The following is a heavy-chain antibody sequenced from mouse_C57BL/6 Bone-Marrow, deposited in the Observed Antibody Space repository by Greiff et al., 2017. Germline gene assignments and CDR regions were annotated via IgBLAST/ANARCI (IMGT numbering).Heavy chain of an antibody. CDR2: INPNNGGT. V-gene: IGHV1-26*01. J-gene: IGHJ2*01. Sequence: EVQLQQSGPELVKPGASVKISCNASGYTFTDYYMNWVKQSHGKSLEWIGDINPNNGGTSYNQKFKGKATLTVDKSSSTAYMELRSLTSEDSAVYYCARSFFFDYWGQGTTLTVSS. CDR1: GYTFTDYY. CDR3: ARSFFFDY.